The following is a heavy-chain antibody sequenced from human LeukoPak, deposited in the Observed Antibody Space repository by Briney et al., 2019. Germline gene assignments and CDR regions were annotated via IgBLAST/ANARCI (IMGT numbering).Heavy chain of an antibody. CDR2: FNPSGGSA. V-gene: IGHV1-46*01. J-gene: IGHJ4*02. Sequence: ASVRVSCKASGYTFTRNFMHWVRQAPGHGLEWMGVFNPSGGSANYSQNFQGRVTMTRDTSTSTVYMEMSSLRSEDTAVSYCARESCSGGSCYYFDYWGQGTLVTVSS. CDR1: GYTFTRNF. D-gene: IGHD2-15*01. CDR3: ARESCSGGSCYYFDY.